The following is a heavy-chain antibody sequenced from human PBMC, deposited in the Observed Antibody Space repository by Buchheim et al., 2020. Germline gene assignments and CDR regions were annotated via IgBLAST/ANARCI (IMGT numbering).Heavy chain of an antibody. CDR3: AKGPHWNLGFEGYYFDY. J-gene: IGHJ4*02. Sequence: QVQLVESGGGVVQPGRSLRLSCAASGFTFSSYGMHWVRQAPGKGLEWVAVISYDGSNKYYADSVKGRFTISRDNSKNTLYLQMNSLRAEDTAVYYCAKGPHWNLGFEGYYFDYWGQGTL. V-gene: IGHV3-30*18. CDR1: GFTFSSYG. CDR2: ISYDGSNK. D-gene: IGHD1-7*01.